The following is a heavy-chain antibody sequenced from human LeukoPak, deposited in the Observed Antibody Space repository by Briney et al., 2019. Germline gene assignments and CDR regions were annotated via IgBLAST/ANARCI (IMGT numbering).Heavy chain of an antibody. CDR3: AKDYCSGGSCYHQPAIEYFQH. Sequence: QPGGSLRLSCAASGFTFSNYAMSWVRQAPGKGLEWVSAISGSGGNTYYADSVKGRFTISRDNSKNTLYLQMNSLRAEGTAIYYCAKDYCSGGSCYHQPAIEYFQHWGQGTLVTVSS. J-gene: IGHJ1*01. D-gene: IGHD2-15*01. CDR1: GFTFSNYA. V-gene: IGHV3-23*01. CDR2: ISGSGGNT.